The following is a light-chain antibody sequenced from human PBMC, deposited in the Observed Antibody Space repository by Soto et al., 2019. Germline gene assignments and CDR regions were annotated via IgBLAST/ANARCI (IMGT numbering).Light chain of an antibody. V-gene: IGKV1-39*01. CDR2: AAS. CDR3: QQFRSFPIT. Sequence: DIQMTQSPSSLSASVGDRVTITCRASQGISTYLNWYQQRPGKDPKLLIYAASSLQSGVPSRFSASGSGTDFTLTISSLQPEDFATYYCQQFRSFPITFGQGTRLEIK. J-gene: IGKJ5*01. CDR1: QGISTY.